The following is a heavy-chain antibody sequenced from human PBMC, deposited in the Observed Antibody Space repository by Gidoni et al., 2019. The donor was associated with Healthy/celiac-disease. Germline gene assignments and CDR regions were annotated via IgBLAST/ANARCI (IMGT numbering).Heavy chain of an antibody. CDR1: GFTFSSYA. D-gene: IGHD5-12*01. CDR3: AKKYRHDGYFDY. CDR2: ISGSGGST. J-gene: IGHJ4*02. Sequence: EVQLLESGGGLVQPGGSLSLSCAASGFTFSSYAMSWVRQAPGKGLEWVSAISGSGGSTYYADSVKGRFTISRDNSKNTLYLQMNSLRAEDTAVYYCAKKYRHDGYFDYWGQGTLVTVSS. V-gene: IGHV3-23*01.